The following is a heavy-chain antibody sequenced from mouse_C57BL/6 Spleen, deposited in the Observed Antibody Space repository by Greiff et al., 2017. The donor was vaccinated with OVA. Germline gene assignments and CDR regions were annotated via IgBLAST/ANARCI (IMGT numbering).Heavy chain of an antibody. J-gene: IGHJ3*01. Sequence: QVQLQQPGAELVMPGASVKLSCKASGYTFTSYWMHWVKQRPGQGLEWIGEIDPSDSYTNYNQKFKGKSTLTVDKSSSTAYMQLSSLTSEDSAVYYCARWDYDYAWFAYWGQVTLVTVAA. CDR1: GYTFTSYW. CDR2: IDPSDSYT. V-gene: IGHV1-69*01. CDR3: ARWDYDYAWFAY. D-gene: IGHD2-4*01.